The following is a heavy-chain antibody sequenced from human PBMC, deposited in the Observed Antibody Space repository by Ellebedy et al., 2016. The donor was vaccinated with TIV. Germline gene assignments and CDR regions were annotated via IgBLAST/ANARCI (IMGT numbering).Heavy chain of an antibody. V-gene: IGHV5-51*07. J-gene: IGHJ4*02. CDR3: ARQDDSSGTHGGY. Sequence: GESLKISCKGSGYSFTTYWIGWVHQMPGIGLQWMGIIYPGDSETITRYSPSFQGHVTISVDNSINTAYLQWSSLKASDTAMYYCARQDDSSGTHGGYWGQGTLVTVSS. CDR1: GYSFTTYW. CDR2: IYPGDSETIT. D-gene: IGHD3-22*01.